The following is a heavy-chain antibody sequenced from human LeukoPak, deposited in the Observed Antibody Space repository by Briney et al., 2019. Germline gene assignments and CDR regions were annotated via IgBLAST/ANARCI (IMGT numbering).Heavy chain of an antibody. CDR1: GYTFTSYD. D-gene: IGHD3-3*01. CDR3: ARGYYDFWSGVPSGNWFDP. V-gene: IGHV1-8*01. CDR2: MNPNSGNT. Sequence: GASVKVSCKASGYTFTSYDINWVRQATGQGLEWMGWMNPNSGNTGYAQKFQGRVTMTRNTSISTAYMELSSLRSEDTAVYYYARGYYDFWSGVPSGNWFDPWGQGTLVTVSS. J-gene: IGHJ5*02.